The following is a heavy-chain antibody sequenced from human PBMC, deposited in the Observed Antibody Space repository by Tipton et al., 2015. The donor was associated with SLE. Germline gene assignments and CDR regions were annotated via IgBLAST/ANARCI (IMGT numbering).Heavy chain of an antibody. CDR2: IYTSGST. D-gene: IGHD3-10*01. CDR1: GGSISSGSYY. CDR3: ARDLVNMVRGVTPWDYYYMDV. Sequence: TLSLTCTVSGGSISSGSYYWSWTRQPAGKGLEWIGRIYTSGSTNYDPSLKSRVTISVDTSKNQFSLKLSSVTAADTAVYYCARDLVNMVRGVTPWDYYYMDVWGKGTTVTVSS. V-gene: IGHV4-61*02. J-gene: IGHJ6*03.